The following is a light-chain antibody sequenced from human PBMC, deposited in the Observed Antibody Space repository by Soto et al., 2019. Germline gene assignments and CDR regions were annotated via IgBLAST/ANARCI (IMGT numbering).Light chain of an antibody. Sequence: QSALTQPRSVSGSPGQSVTISCTGTSSDVGAYNYVSWYQQHPGKAPKLMTYDVSKRPSGVPDRFSGSKPGNTASLTISGLQAEDEADYYCCSYADNYSYVFGTRTKVTVL. CDR2: DVS. J-gene: IGLJ1*01. CDR3: CSYADNYSYV. CDR1: SSDVGAYNY. V-gene: IGLV2-11*01.